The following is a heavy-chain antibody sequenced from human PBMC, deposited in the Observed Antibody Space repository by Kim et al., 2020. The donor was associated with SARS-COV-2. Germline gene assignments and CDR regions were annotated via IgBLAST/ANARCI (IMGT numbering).Heavy chain of an antibody. Sequence: GGSLRLSCAASGFTFSSYWMHWVRQAPGKGMVWVSRIYSDGSGTSYADSVKRRRTISRDNAKNTRYLQMNRRRAEDTALYYCARRAADSSGTYYLDYWG. CDR2: IYSDGSGT. J-gene: IGHJ4*01. D-gene: IGHD3-22*01. CDR3: ARRAADSSGTYYLDY. V-gene: IGHV3-74*01. CDR1: GFTFSSYW.